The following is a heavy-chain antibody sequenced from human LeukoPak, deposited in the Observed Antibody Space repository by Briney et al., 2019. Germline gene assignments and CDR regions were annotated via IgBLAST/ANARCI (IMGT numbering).Heavy chain of an antibody. CDR3: ARLGVDIYYYYYMDV. Sequence: ASVKISCKASGYTFTSYGISWVRQAPGQGLERMGWISAYNGNTNYAQKLQGRVTMTTDTSTSTAYMGLRSLRSDDTAVYYCARLGVDIYYYYYMDVWGKRTTVTVSS. J-gene: IGHJ6*03. D-gene: IGHD3-3*01. CDR2: ISAYNGNT. CDR1: GYTFTSYG. V-gene: IGHV1-18*01.